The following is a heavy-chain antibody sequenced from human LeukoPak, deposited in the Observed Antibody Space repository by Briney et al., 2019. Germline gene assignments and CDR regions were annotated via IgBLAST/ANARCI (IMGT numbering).Heavy chain of an antibody. Sequence: SVTVSCKASGGTFSSYAISWVRQAHGPGLEWMGRIIPILGIANNAQKFQGRVTITADKSTSTAYMELSSLRSEDTAVYYCARDLTTVVTIYGMDVWGQGTTVTVSS. CDR1: GGTFSSYA. D-gene: IGHD4-17*01. V-gene: IGHV1-69*04. J-gene: IGHJ6*02. CDR3: ARDLTTVVTIYGMDV. CDR2: IIPILGIA.